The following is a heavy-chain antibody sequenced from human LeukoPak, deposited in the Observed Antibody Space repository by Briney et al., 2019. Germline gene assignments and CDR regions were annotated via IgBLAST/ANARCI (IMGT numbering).Heavy chain of an antibody. CDR2: ISGSGGST. D-gene: IGHD6-13*01. V-gene: IGHV3-NL1*01. CDR1: GFTFSSYG. J-gene: IGHJ5*02. CDR3: ARGGGSSSWLNWFDP. Sequence: GGSLRLSCAASGFTFSSYGMHWVRQAPGKGLEWVSAISGSGGSTYYADSVKGRFTISRDNSKNTLYLQMNSLRAEDTAVYYCARGGGSSSWLNWFDPWGQGTLVTVSS.